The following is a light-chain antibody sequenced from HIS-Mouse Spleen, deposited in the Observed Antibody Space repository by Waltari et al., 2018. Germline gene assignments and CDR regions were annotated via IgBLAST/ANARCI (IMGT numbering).Light chain of an antibody. CDR3: AAWDDSLNGVV. CDR2: STN. Sequence: QSVLTQPPSASGTPGQRVTISCSGSSSNIGSNTVNWYQQLPGTAPRLLIYSTNQLPSGVPDRFSGSKSGTSASLAFSGLQSEDEADYYCAAWDDSLNGVVFGGVTKLTVL. J-gene: IGLJ2*01. V-gene: IGLV1-44*01. CDR1: SSNIGSNT.